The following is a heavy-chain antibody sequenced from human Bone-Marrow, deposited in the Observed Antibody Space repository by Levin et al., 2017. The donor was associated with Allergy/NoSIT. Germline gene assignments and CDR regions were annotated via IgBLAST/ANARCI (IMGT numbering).Heavy chain of an antibody. D-gene: IGHD2-15*01. J-gene: IGHJ3*02. CDR2: IFYTGTT. CDR1: GASVSGHY. Sequence: SETLSLTCTVSGASVSGHYWSWIRQPPGKGLEWIGHIFYTGTTNYNPSLKSRLTISVDTSKNQFSLKLSSVSAADTAAYFCARRLGGGSCYSGCVFDIWGQGTMVTVSS. V-gene: IGHV4-59*08. CDR3: ARRLGGGSCYSGCVFDI.